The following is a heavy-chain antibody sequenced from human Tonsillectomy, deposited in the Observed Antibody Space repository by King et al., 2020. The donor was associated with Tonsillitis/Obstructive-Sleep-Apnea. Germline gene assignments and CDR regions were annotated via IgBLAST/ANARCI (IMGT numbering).Heavy chain of an antibody. J-gene: IGHJ4*02. CDR3: ARVSRPEGPYNWNFDC. D-gene: IGHD1-20*01. CDR2: TWYDGSNK. V-gene: IGHV3-33*01. Sequence: VQLVESGGGVVQPGRSLRLSCAASGFRFSDYGMHWVRQAPGKGLEWVAVTWYDGSNKYYADSVKGRFTISRDNSKYTLYLQMNSLRTEDSAVYYCARVSRPEGPYNWNFDCWGQGTLVTVSS. CDR1: GFRFSDYG.